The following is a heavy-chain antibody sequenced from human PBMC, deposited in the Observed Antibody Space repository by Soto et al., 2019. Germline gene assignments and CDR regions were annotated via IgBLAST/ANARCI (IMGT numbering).Heavy chain of an antibody. CDR2: IYHSGST. CDR1: GGSISSSNW. D-gene: IGHD6-6*01. J-gene: IGHJ6*02. V-gene: IGHV4-4*02. Sequence: QVQLQESGPGLVKPSGTLSLTCAVSGGSISSSNWWSWVRQPPGKGLEWIGEIYHSGSTNYNPSLMGRVTKSVDKAKSQCPLKLSPVPAAATAVYYCARRPYSSSSGRSSYYYGMDVWGQGTTLTVS. CDR3: ARRPYSSSSGRSSYYYGMDV.